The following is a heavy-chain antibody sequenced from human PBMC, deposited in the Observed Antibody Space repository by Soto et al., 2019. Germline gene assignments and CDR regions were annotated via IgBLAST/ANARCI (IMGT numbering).Heavy chain of an antibody. Sequence: QVQLVQSGAEVKKPGSSVKVSCKASGGTFSSYAISWVRQAPGQGLEWMGGIIPIFGTANYAQKFQGRVTITADESTGTAYMELSSLRSEDTAVYCCASPLYSRSQFDYWGQGTLVTVSS. D-gene: IGHD6-6*01. CDR2: IIPIFGTA. CDR1: GGTFSSYA. CDR3: ASPLYSRSQFDY. J-gene: IGHJ4*02. V-gene: IGHV1-69*12.